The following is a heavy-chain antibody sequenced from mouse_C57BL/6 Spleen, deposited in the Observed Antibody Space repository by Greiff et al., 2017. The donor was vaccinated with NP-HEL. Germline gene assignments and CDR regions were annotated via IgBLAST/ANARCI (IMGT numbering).Heavy chain of an antibody. CDR3: ARRTAQATWFAY. V-gene: IGHV1-54*01. CDR1: GYAFTNYL. D-gene: IGHD3-2*02. Sequence: VHLVESGAELVRPGTSVKVSCKASGYAFTNYLIEWVKQRPGQGLEWIGVINPGSGGTNYNEKFKGKATLTADKSSSTAYMQLSSLTSEDSAVYFCARRTAQATWFAYWGQGTLVTVSA. CDR2: INPGSGGT. J-gene: IGHJ3*01.